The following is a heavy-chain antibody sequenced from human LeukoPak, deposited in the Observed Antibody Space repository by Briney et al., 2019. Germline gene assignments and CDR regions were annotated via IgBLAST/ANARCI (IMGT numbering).Heavy chain of an antibody. CDR1: GGSISNSNW. D-gene: IGHD2-2*01. J-gene: IGHJ4*02. V-gene: IGHV4-4*02. Sequence: PSGTLSLTCGVSGGSISNSNWWSWVRQSPGRGLEWIAEIYHSGKTNYNPSLKSRVTMSVDKSTKQFSLTLSSVTAADTAVYYCATSRGSRGRTYFDQWGQGILVTVSS. CDR3: ATSRGSRGRTYFDQ. CDR2: IYHSGKT.